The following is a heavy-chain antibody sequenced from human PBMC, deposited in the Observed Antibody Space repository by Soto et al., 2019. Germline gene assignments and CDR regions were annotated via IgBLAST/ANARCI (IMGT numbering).Heavy chain of an antibody. CDR1: GGTFSSYA. V-gene: IGHV1-69*01. CDR2: IIPIFGTA. Sequence: QVQRVQSGAEVKKPGSSVKVSCKASGGTFSSYAISWVRQAPGQGLEWMGGIIPIFGTANYAQKFQGRVTITADESTSTADMELSSLRSEDTAVYYCASTYDYGARGHWFDPWGQGTLVTGSS. CDR3: ASTYDYGARGHWFDP. J-gene: IGHJ5*02. D-gene: IGHD4-17*01.